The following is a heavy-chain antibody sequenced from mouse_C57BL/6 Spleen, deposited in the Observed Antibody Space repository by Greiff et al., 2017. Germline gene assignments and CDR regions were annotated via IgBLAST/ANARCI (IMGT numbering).Heavy chain of an antibody. D-gene: IGHD1-1*01. V-gene: IGHV5-6*01. CDR2: ISSGGSYT. CDR3: AGGTTGYFDY. J-gene: IGHJ2*01. Sequence: EVQLVESGGDLVKPGGSLKLSCAASGFTFSSYGMSWVRQTPDKRLEWVATISSGGSYTYYPDSVKGRFTISRDNAKNTLYLQMSSLKSEDTAMYYCAGGTTGYFDYWGQGTTRTVSS. CDR1: GFTFSSYG.